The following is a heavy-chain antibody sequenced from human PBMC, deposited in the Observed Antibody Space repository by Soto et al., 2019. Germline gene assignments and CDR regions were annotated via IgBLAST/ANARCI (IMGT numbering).Heavy chain of an antibody. V-gene: IGHV1-69*13. CDR1: GGTFSSYA. J-gene: IGHJ6*02. CDR2: IIPIFGTA. Sequence: SVKVSCKASGGTFSSYAISWVRQAPGQGLEWMGGIIPIFGTANYAQKFQGRVTITADESTSTAYMELSSLRSEDTAVYYCARAPYGDLNYYYYGMDVWGQGTTVTVSS. CDR3: ARAPYGDLNYYYYGMDV. D-gene: IGHD4-17*01.